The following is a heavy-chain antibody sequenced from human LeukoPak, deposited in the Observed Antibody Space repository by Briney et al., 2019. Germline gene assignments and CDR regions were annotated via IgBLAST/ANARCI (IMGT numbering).Heavy chain of an antibody. V-gene: IGHV3-23*01. Sequence: GWSLRLSCAASGFTFSSYAMSWVRQAPGKGLEWVSAISNNGGYTYYADSVQGRFTISRDNSKSTLCLQMNSLRAEDTAVYYCAKQLGYCSDGSCYFPYWGQGTLVTVSS. CDR1: GFTFSSYA. CDR2: ISNNGGYT. CDR3: AKQLGYCSDGSCYFPY. J-gene: IGHJ4*02. D-gene: IGHD2-15*01.